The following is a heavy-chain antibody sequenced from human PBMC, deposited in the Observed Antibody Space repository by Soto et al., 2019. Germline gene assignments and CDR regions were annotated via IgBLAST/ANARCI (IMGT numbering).Heavy chain of an antibody. J-gene: IGHJ4*02. CDR1: GFTFSSYA. V-gene: IGHV3-23*01. Sequence: GGSLRLSCAASGFTFSSYAMSWVRQAPGKGLEWVSAISGSGGSTYYADSVKGRFTISRDNSKNTLYLQMNSLRAEDTAVYYCAKGNRASSGYSYFDYWGQGTLVTVSS. CDR2: ISGSGGST. D-gene: IGHD3-22*01. CDR3: AKGNRASSGYSYFDY.